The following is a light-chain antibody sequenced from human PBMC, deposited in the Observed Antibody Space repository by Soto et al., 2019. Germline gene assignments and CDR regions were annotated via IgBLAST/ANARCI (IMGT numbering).Light chain of an antibody. CDR1: QSISSY. Sequence: DIQITQSPSSLSASVGDRVTITCRASQSISSYLNWYQQKPGKAPNLLIYAASSLQSGVPSRFSGSGSGTDFTLTISSLQPEDFATYYCQQSYSTPVTFGGGTKVDIK. J-gene: IGKJ4*01. CDR3: QQSYSTPVT. V-gene: IGKV1-39*01. CDR2: AAS.